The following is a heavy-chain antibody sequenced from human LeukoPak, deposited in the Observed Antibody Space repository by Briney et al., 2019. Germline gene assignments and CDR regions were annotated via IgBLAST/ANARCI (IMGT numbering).Heavy chain of an antibody. D-gene: IGHD3-16*01. V-gene: IGHV4-34*01. CDR1: GGSFSGYY. CDR2: INHSGST. J-gene: IGHJ6*03. Sequence: SETLSLTCAVYGGSFSGYYWSWIRQPPGKGLEWIGEINHSGSTNYNPSLKSRVTISVDTSKNQFSLKLSSVTAADTAVYYCARGRRGSTTPYYYYYYMDVWGKGTTVTVSS. CDR3: ARGRRGSTTPYYYYYYMDV.